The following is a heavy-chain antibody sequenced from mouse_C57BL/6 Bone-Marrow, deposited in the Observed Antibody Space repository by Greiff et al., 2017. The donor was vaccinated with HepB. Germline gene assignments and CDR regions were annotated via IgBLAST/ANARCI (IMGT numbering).Heavy chain of an antibody. CDR2: IRSKSNNYAT. Sequence: EVQLVESGGGLVQPKGSLKLSCAASGFSFNTYAMNWVRQAPGKGLEWVARIRSKSNNYATYYADSVKDRFTISRDDSESMLYLQMNNLKTEDTAMYYCVRRYYYGSGYFDVWGTGTTVTVSS. J-gene: IGHJ1*03. D-gene: IGHD1-1*01. V-gene: IGHV10-1*01. CDR3: VRRYYYGSGYFDV. CDR1: GFSFNTYA.